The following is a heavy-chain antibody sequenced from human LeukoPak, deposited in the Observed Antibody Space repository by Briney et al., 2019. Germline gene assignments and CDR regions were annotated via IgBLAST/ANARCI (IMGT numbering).Heavy chain of an antibody. D-gene: IGHD6-19*01. CDR1: GYTFTSYD. Sequence: GASVTVSCKASGYTFTSYDINWVRQATGQGLEWMGWMNPNSGNTGYAQKFQGRVTMTRNTSISTAYMELSSLRSEDTAVYYCARFPNCVAGHIWFDPWGQGTLVTVSS. J-gene: IGHJ5*02. CDR2: MNPNSGNT. CDR3: ARFPNCVAGHIWFDP. V-gene: IGHV1-8*01.